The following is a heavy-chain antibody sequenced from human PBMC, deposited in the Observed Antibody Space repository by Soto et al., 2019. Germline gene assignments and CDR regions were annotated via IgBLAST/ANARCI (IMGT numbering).Heavy chain of an antibody. D-gene: IGHD6-13*01. CDR1: GGTFSSYA. Sequence: RASVKVSCKASGGTFSSYAISWVRQAPGQGLEWMGGIIPIFGTANYAQKFQGRVTITADKSTSTAYMELSSLRSEDTAVYYCACGSWYGGRGHLGYYYYYHGMDVWGQGTTVTVSS. CDR2: IIPIFGTA. V-gene: IGHV1-69*06. J-gene: IGHJ6*02. CDR3: ACGSWYGGRGHLGYYYYYHGMDV.